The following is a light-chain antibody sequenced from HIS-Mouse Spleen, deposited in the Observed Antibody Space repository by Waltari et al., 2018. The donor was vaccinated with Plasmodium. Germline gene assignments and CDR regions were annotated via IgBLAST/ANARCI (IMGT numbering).Light chain of an antibody. J-gene: IGLJ2*01. Sequence: QSALTQPPSASGSPGQSVTISCTGPSSDVGGYNSVSWYQQHPGKAPKLMIYEVSKRPSWVPDRFSGSKSGNTASLTVSGLQAEDEADYYCSSYAGSNNLVFGGGTKLTVL. CDR1: SSDVGGYNS. CDR3: SSYAGSNNLV. V-gene: IGLV2-8*01. CDR2: EVS.